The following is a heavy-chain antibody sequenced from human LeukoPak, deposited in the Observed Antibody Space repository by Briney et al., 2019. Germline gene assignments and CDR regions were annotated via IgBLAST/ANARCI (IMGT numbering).Heavy chain of an antibody. CDR1: GFTFSSYA. D-gene: IGHD1-26*01. CDR3: ARDHGREFDY. CDR2: ISYDGSNK. V-gene: IGHV3-30*04. Sequence: GGSLRLSCAASGFTFSSYAMHWVRQAPGKGLEWVAVISYDGSNKYYADSVKGRFTISRDNSKNTLYLQMNSLRAEDTAVYYCARDHGREFDYWGQGTLVTVSS. J-gene: IGHJ4*02.